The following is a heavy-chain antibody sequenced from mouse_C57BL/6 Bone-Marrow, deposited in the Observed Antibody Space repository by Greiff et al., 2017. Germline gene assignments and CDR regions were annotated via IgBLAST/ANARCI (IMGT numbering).Heavy chain of an antibody. J-gene: IGHJ4*01. V-gene: IGHV1-69*01. CDR3: ARFYGYEGWYAMDY. Sequence: QVQLQQPGAELVMPGASVKLSCKASGYTFTSYWMHWVKQRPGQGLEWIGEIDPSDSYTNYNQKFKGKSTLTVDKSSSTAYMQLSSLTSEDSAVYYCARFYGYEGWYAMDYWGQGTSVTVSS. D-gene: IGHD2-2*01. CDR1: GYTFTSYW. CDR2: IDPSDSYT.